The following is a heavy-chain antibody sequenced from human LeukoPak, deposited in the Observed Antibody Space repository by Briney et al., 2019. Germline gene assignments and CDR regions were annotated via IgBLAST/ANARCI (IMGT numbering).Heavy chain of an antibody. Sequence: SETLSLTCTVSGDSISSYFWCWIRQPPGKGLEWIGCLYYSGRTNYSPSLTSRVTLSADTSKDQFSLKLNSVTAADSAIYYCARDYSGYEFDYWGQGTLVTVSS. CDR2: LYYSGRT. V-gene: IGHV4-59*01. D-gene: IGHD5-12*01. J-gene: IGHJ4*02. CDR3: ARDYSGYEFDY. CDR1: GDSISSYF.